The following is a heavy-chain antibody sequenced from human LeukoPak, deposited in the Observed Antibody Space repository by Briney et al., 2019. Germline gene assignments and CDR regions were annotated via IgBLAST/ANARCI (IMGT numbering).Heavy chain of an antibody. CDR1: GFTFSSYA. V-gene: IGHV3-23*01. J-gene: IGHJ4*02. D-gene: IGHD5-24*01. Sequence: GGSLRLSCAASGFTFSSYAMSWVRQAPGKGLEWVSAISGSGGSTYYADSVKGRFTISRDNSKSTLYLQMNSLRAEDTAVYYCAKDKKLEMAQRYYFDYWGQGTLVTVSS. CDR2: ISGSGGST. CDR3: AKDKKLEMAQRYYFDY.